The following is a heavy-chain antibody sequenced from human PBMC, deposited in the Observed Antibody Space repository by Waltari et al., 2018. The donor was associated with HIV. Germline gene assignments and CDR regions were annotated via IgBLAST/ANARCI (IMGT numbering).Heavy chain of an antibody. CDR2: IWYDGSNK. D-gene: IGHD2-15*01. V-gene: IGHV3-33*01. Sequence: GRSLRLSCAASGFTFSSYGMHWVRQAPGKGLEWVAVIWYDGSNKYYADSVKGRFTISRDNSKNTLYLQMNSLRAEDTAVYYCARDRGQYCSGGSCYQGDAFDIWGQGTMVTVSS. CDR1: GFTFSSYG. J-gene: IGHJ3*02. CDR3: ARDRGQYCSGGSCYQGDAFDI.